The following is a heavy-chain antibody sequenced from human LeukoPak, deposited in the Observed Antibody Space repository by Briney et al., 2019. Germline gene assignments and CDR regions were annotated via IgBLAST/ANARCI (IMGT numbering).Heavy chain of an antibody. CDR3: ARGTRQWLGY. D-gene: IGHD6-19*01. Sequence: SETLSLTCAVYGGSFSGYYWSWIRQPPGKGLEWIGSIYHSGSTYYNPSLKSRVTISVDRSKNQFSLKLSSVTAADTAVYYCARGTRQWLGYWGQGTLVTVSS. J-gene: IGHJ4*02. CDR1: GGSFSGYY. CDR2: IYHSGST. V-gene: IGHV4-34*01.